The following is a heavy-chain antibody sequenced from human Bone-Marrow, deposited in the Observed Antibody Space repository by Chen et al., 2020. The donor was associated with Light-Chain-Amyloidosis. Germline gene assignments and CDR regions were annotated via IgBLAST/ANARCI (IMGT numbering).Heavy chain of an antibody. CDR1: GFAFSSYA. D-gene: IGHD5-12*01. CDR2: IKEDGSEQ. J-gene: IGHJ4*02. CDR3: ATSTILDY. V-gene: IGHV3-7*01. Sequence: EVQLVESGGGLLQRGGSLRLSCAASGFAFSSYAMSWVRQAPGKGLEWVANIKEDGSEQHYVDSVKGRFTISRDNAKNSLYLQMNSLRAEDTAIYYCATSTILDYWGQGTLVTVS.